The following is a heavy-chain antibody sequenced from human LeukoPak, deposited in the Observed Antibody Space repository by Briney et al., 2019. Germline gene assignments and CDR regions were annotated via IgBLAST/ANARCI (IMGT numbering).Heavy chain of an antibody. V-gene: IGHV3-23*01. CDR3: AKGPIPGFDY. CDR1: GFTFSSYG. J-gene: IGHJ4*02. CDR2: ITATSSST. Sequence: GGSLRLSCAASGFTFSSYGMSWVRQAPGKGLEWVSAITATSSSTHDADSVQGRFTISRDNSKSTLYLQMNSLRAEDTAVYYCAKGPIPGFDYWGQGALVTVSS.